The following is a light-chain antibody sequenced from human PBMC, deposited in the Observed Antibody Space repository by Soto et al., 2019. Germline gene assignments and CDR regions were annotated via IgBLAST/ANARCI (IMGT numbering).Light chain of an antibody. J-gene: IGKJ5*01. V-gene: IGKV3-20*01. Sequence: EIVLTQSPGTLSLSPGERATLSCRASQSGSSSYLAWYQQKPGQAPRLLIYGASSRATGIPDRFSGSGSGTEFTLTISSLQSEDFALYYCQQYQYWPPITFGQGTRLEIK. CDR1: QSGSSSY. CDR2: GAS. CDR3: QQYQYWPPIT.